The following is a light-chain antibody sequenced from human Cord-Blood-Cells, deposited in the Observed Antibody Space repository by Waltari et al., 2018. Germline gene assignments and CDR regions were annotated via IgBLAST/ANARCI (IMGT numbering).Light chain of an antibody. CDR1: QSISSW. CDR2: KAS. CDR3: QQYNSYSYS. J-gene: IGKJ2*03. Sequence: DIQMTQSPSTLSASVGDRVTITCRASQSISSWLAWYQQKPGKAPKLLIYKASSLESGDPSRFSGSGSGTEFTLTISNLQPDDFATYYCQQYNSYSYSFGQGTKLEIK. V-gene: IGKV1-5*03.